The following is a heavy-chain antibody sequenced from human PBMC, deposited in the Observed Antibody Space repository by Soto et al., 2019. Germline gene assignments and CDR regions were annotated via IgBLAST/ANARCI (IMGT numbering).Heavy chain of an antibody. J-gene: IGHJ4*02. V-gene: IGHV3-64*01. CDR2: ISSNGRST. D-gene: IGHD2-8*01. CDR3: ARDRCTNGVCYAPSDY. CDR1: GFTFSTYA. Sequence: PGGSLRLSCATSGFTFSTYAMHWVRQAPGKGLEYVSAISSNGRSTYYANSVKGRFTISRYNSKNTLYLQMDSLRAEDMAVYYCARDRCTNGVCYAPSDYWGQGTLVTVSS.